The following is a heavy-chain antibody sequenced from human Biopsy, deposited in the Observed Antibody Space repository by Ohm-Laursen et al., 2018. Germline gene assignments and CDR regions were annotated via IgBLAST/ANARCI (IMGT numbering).Heavy chain of an antibody. CDR3: ARGPYGDNAGGFDV. Sequence: SDTLSLTCAVDGVSFSGYDWKWIRQPPGKGLEWVGEFSQSGTTIYNPSLKSRLTISVNKSKNHFSLRLTDVTAADTATYFCARGPYGDNAGGFDVWGQGTVVTVSS. CDR2: FSQSGTT. D-gene: IGHD4/OR15-4a*01. J-gene: IGHJ3*01. CDR1: GVSFSGYD. V-gene: IGHV4-34*01.